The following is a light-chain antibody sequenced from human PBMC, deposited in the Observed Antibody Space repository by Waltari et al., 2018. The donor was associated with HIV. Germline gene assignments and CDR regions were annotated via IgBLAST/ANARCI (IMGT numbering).Light chain of an antibody. CDR1: QSVSSN. V-gene: IGKV3-15*01. Sequence: EIVMTQSPATLSVSPGASSTLSGRASQSVSSNLAWYQQKPGQAPRLLIYGASTSATGIPARCSGSGSGKEFTLTFSSLQSEDFAVYYCQQYNNWPPLTFGGGTKVEIK. CDR3: QQYNNWPPLT. J-gene: IGKJ4*01. CDR2: GAS.